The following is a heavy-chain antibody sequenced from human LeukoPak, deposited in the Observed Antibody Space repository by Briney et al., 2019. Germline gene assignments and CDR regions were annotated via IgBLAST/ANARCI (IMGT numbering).Heavy chain of an antibody. CDR1: GGSISSGGYY. CDR3: ARNVYYYDSRGYYPGRWFDP. Sequence: PSETLSLTCTVSGGSISSGGYYWSWIRQHPGKGLEWIGYIYYSGSTYYNPSLKSRVTISVDTSKNQFSLKLSSVTAADTAVYYCARNVYYYDSRGYYPGRWFDPWGQGTLVTVSS. J-gene: IGHJ5*02. D-gene: IGHD3-22*01. V-gene: IGHV4-31*03. CDR2: IYYSGST.